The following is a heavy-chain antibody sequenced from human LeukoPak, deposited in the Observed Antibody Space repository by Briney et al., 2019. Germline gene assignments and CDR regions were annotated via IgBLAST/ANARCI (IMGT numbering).Heavy chain of an antibody. V-gene: IGHV4-61*02. J-gene: IGHJ5*02. CDR2: IYPSGS. Sequence: SETLSLTCTVSGGSISSSSYYLSWIRQPAGKGLEWIGRIYPSGSDYNPSLKSRVTMSLDTSKNQFSLRLSSVTAADTAVYYCARDSGTTGEVKFDPWGQGTLVTVSS. CDR1: GGSISSSSYY. CDR3: ARDSGTTGEVKFDP. D-gene: IGHD3-10*01.